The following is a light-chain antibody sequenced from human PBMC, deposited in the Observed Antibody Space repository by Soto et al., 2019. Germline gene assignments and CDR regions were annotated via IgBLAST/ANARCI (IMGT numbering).Light chain of an antibody. CDR3: QQANSLPRT. J-gene: IGKJ1*01. CDR1: QDVGRW. V-gene: IGKV1D-12*01. Sequence: DIQMTQSPSSVSAFVGDRVTITCRASQDVGRWLAWYQQKPGKAPELLIYGASTLQSGVPSRFSGSGSGADFTLTIDSLQAEDFATYYCQQANSLPRTFGQGTKVEI. CDR2: GAS.